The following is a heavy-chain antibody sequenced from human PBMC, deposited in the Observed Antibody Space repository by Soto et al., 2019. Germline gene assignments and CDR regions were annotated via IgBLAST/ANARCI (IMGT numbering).Heavy chain of an antibody. D-gene: IGHD4-17*01. J-gene: IGHJ4*02. CDR3: AFSRQTVTSRFDF. Sequence: QVQLQESGPGLVRPSQTLSLTCTVSGASISSDGYYWGWIRQHPGKGLEYIAYMYYSGSTYYNPSLKSRVTMSVDASKNQFSLKLSSVPAADTAVYYCAFSRQTVTSRFDFWGQGALVTVSS. V-gene: IGHV4-31*03. CDR1: GASISSDGYY. CDR2: MYYSGST.